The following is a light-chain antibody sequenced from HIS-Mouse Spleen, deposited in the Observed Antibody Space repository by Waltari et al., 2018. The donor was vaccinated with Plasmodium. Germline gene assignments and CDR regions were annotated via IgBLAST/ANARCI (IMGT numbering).Light chain of an antibody. CDR3: QVWDSSSDHPV. V-gene: IGLV3-21*02. CDR2: DES. J-gene: IGLJ2*01. CDR1: NLGSKS. Sequence: SYVLTQPPSVSVAPGQTARITCGGNNLGSKSVHWYQQKPGQAPVLVVYDESDRPSGIPERFSGSNSWNTATLTISRVEAGDEADYYCQVWDSSSDHPVFGGGTKLTVL.